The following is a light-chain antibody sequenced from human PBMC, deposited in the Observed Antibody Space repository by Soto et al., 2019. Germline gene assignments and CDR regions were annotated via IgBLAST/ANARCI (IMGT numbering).Light chain of an antibody. Sequence: EIVLTQSPGTLSLSPGERATLSCRASQSVSSSFLAWYQQKPGQAPRLLIYGASSRATDIPDRFSGSGSGTDFTLTISRLEPEDVAVYYCQQYCRSPLTFGGGTKVEIK. CDR2: GAS. CDR3: QQYCRSPLT. V-gene: IGKV3-20*01. CDR1: QSVSSSF. J-gene: IGKJ4*01.